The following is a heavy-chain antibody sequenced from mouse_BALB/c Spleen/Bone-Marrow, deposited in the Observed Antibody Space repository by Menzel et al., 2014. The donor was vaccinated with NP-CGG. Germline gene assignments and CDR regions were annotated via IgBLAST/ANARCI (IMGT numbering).Heavy chain of an antibody. Sequence: EVKLVESGGGLVRPGDSLRLSCATSGFTFSDFYMEWVRQPPGKRLEWIAASRNKAKHYTTEYSASVKGRFIVSRDTSQSILYLQMNALRAEDTAIYYCARDVGYGNYFVYWGQGTLVTVSA. J-gene: IGHJ3*01. CDR3: ARDVGYGNYFVY. V-gene: IGHV7-1*02. CDR1: GFTFSDFY. CDR2: SRNKAKHYTT. D-gene: IGHD2-10*02.